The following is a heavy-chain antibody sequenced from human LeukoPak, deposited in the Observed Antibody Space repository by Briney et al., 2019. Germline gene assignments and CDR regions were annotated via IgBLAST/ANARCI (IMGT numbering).Heavy chain of an antibody. CDR2: ISGSGGST. CDR1: GFTFSSYA. V-gene: IGHV3-23*01. J-gene: IGHJ4*02. Sequence: GGSLGLSCAASGFTFSSYAMSWVRQAPGKGLEWVSAISGSGGSTYYADSVKGRFTISRDNSKNTLYLQMNSLRAEDTAVYYCAKDLKSAPRGYWGQGTLVTVSS. CDR3: AKDLKSAPRGY.